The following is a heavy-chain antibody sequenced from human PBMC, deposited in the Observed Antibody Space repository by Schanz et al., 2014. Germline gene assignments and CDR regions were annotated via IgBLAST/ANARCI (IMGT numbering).Heavy chain of an antibody. V-gene: IGHV1-69*04. J-gene: IGHJ4*02. CDR2: FIPMVDVA. CDR3: AKDAADFLAGYYLDT. Sequence: QVQLMQSGAEVAEPGSSVKVSCRASGGSFSNHGLTWVRQAPGQGLEWLGRFIPMVDVAKYSDKFQGRVTMTADKSTNVFYMQLSGLTSEDTAVYYCAKDAADFLAGYYLDTWGQGTLVVVSS. CDR1: GGSFSNHG. D-gene: IGHD3-9*01.